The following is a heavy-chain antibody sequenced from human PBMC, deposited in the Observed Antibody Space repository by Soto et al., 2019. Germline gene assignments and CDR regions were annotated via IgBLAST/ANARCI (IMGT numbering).Heavy chain of an antibody. CDR3: ARHLAYYYDSSGDFAP. D-gene: IGHD3-22*01. CDR1: GGSISSSSYY. CDR2: IYYSGST. J-gene: IGHJ5*02. V-gene: IGHV4-39*01. Sequence: SETLSLTCTVSGGSISSSSYYWGWIRQPPGKGLEWIGSIYYSGSTYYNPSLKSRVTISVDTSKNQFSLKLSSVTAADTAVYYCARHLAYYYDSSGDFAPWGQGTLVTAPQ.